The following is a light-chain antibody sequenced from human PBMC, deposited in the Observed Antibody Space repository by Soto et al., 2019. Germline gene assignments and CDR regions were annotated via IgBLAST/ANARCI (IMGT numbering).Light chain of an antibody. CDR1: QGISNY. V-gene: IGKV1-13*02. CDR3: QQYNSYRWT. CDR2: DAS. Sequence: AIQLTQSPSSLSATVGDRVTITCRASQGISNYLVWYQQKPGKAPKLLIYDASSLESGVPSRFSGSGSGTEFTLTISSLQPDDFATYYCQQYNSYRWTFGLGTKVDIK. J-gene: IGKJ1*01.